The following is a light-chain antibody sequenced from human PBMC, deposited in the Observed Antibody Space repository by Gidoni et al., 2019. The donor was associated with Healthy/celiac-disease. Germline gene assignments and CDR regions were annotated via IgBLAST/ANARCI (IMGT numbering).Light chain of an antibody. Sequence: EIVLTQSPGTLSLSPGERATLSCRASQSVSSSYLAWYQQKPGQAPRLLIDGASSRATGSPDRFSGSGSGTDFTLTISRLEPEDFAVYYCQQYGSSPGVTFGQGTRLEIK. CDR3: QQYGSSPGVT. CDR2: GAS. V-gene: IGKV3-20*01. CDR1: QSVSSSY. J-gene: IGKJ5*01.